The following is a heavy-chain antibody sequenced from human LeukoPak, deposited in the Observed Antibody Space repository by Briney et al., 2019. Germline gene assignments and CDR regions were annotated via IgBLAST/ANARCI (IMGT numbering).Heavy chain of an antibody. D-gene: IGHD1-26*01. CDR3: ARVGATIDY. CDR2: INHSGST. J-gene: IGHJ4*02. Sequence: SETLSLTCAVYGGSFSGYYWSWIRQPPGKGLEWIGDINHSGSTSYNPSLESRVSISVETSKNQFSLKLSSVTAADTAVYYCARVGATIDYWGQGTLVTVSS. CDR1: GGSFSGYY. V-gene: IGHV4-34*01.